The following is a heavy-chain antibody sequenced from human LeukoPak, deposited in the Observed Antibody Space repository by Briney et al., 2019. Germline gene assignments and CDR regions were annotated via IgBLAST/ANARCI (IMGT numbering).Heavy chain of an antibody. CDR3: EKSDCSSTSCSYYYYYGMDV. V-gene: IGHV3-23*01. D-gene: IGHD2-2*01. CDR2: ISGSGGST. Sequence: GSLRLSCAGSGFTFRSYAMSWVRQAPGKGLGWVSAISGSGGSTYYADSLKGRFTISRDNSKNTLYLQMNSLRAEDTAVYYCEKSDCSSTSCSYYYYYGMDVWGKGTRVTVSS. J-gene: IGHJ6*04. CDR1: GFTFRSYA.